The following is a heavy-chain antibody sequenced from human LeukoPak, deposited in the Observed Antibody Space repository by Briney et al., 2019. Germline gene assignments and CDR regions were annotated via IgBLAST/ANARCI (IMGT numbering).Heavy chain of an antibody. CDR3: TRVKLEGIHGGGSSSFPIDY. J-gene: IGHJ4*02. D-gene: IGHD6-13*01. Sequence: PGGSLRLSCAASGFTFSDHYMDWVRQAPGKGLEWVGRTRNKANSYTTEYAASVKGRFTISRDDSKSIAYLQMNSLKTEDTAVYYCTRVKLEGIHGGGSSSFPIDYWGRGTLVTVSS. CDR2: TRNKANSYTT. CDR1: GFTFSDHY. V-gene: IGHV3-72*01.